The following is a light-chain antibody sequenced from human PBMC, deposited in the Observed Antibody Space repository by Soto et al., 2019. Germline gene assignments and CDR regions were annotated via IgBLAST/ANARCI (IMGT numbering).Light chain of an antibody. V-gene: IGKV3-11*01. J-gene: IGKJ5*01. CDR1: QSFLGL. Sequence: EVVLTQSPVTLSLSPGERSTLSCRASQSFLGLLAWYQQKLGQAPRLLIYDAYNRATGIPPRFSGSGSGTDFTLTISSLEPEDSAVYYCQQRHMWPITFGQGTRPAVK. CDR2: DAY. CDR3: QQRHMWPIT.